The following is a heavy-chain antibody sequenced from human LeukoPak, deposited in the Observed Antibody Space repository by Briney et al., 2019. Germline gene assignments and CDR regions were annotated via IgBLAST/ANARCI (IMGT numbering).Heavy chain of an antibody. CDR2: IVVGSGNT. J-gene: IGHJ6*02. CDR1: GFTFTSSA. CDR3: AAGRIAPGYYGMDV. V-gene: IGHV1-58*02. D-gene: IGHD2-21*01. Sequence: GPSVKVSCKASGFTFTSSAMQWVRQARGQRLEWIGWIVVGSGNTNYAQKFQERVTITRDMSTSTAYMELSSLRSEDTAVYYCAAGRIAPGYYGMDVWGQGTTVTVYS.